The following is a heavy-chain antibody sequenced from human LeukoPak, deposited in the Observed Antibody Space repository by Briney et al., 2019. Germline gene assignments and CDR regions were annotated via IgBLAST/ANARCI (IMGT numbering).Heavy chain of an antibody. V-gene: IGHV3-30-3*01. Sequence: GGSLRLSCAASGFTFSSYAMHWVRQAPGKGLEWVAVISYDGSNKYYADSVKGRFTISRDNSKNTLYLQMNSLRAEDTAVYYCVKDGYCSSSTCRLFDYWGQGTLVTVSS. CDR1: GFTFSSYA. J-gene: IGHJ4*02. CDR3: VKDGYCSSSTCRLFDY. D-gene: IGHD2-2*03. CDR2: ISYDGSNK.